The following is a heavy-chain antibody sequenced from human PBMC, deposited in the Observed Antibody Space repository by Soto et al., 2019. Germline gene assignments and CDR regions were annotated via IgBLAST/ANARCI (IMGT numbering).Heavy chain of an antibody. J-gene: IGHJ4*02. V-gene: IGHV4-59*13. CDR1: GVSITNNY. D-gene: IGHD6-13*01. CDR2: VYNIGNT. Sequence: SLTCTVSGVSITNNYWTWIRQPPGKGLEWIGYVYNIGNTNYNPSLKSRVTISEDTSKSQFSLKVNSMTAADTAVYYCARYRREAAAGYTLDYWGQGILVTVSS. CDR3: ARYRREAAAGYTLDY.